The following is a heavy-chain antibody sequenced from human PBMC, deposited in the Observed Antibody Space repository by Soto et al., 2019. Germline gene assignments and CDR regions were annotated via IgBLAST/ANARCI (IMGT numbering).Heavy chain of an antibody. D-gene: IGHD2-2*02. J-gene: IGHJ3*01. Sequence: ASVKVSCKASGYTFTNYGISWVRQAPGQGLDWMGWISADTGNTNYAQKLQDRVTLTTDTSTTTAFMELRSLTSDDTALYFCAREGTIRTDAFDLWGQGTMVTVSS. CDR3: AREGTIRTDAFDL. CDR1: GYTFTNYG. V-gene: IGHV1-18*01. CDR2: ISADTGNT.